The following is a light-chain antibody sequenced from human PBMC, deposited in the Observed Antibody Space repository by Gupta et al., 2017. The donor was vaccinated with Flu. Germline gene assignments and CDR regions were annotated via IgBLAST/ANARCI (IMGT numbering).Light chain of an antibody. CDR1: QSVSSN. V-gene: IGKV3-15*01. Sequence: PATLSVSPGESATLSCRGSQSVSSNLAWYQQKPGQAPRLLIYGASTRATGIPARFSGSGSGTEFTLTISSLQSEDFAVYYCQQYNNWPITFGQGTRLEIK. CDR2: GAS. J-gene: IGKJ5*01. CDR3: QQYNNWPIT.